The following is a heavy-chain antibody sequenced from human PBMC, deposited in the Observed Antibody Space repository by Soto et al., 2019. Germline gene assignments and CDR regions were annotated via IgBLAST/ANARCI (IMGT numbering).Heavy chain of an antibody. V-gene: IGHV3-7*01. CDR2: IKPGGSEQ. CDR3: ARGNWNYYYGFDV. Sequence: PGGSLRLSSAASEFTFDKYYMTWVRQAPGKGPEWVANIKPGGSEQYYVDSVKGRFTISRDNANNSLYLQMNSLRAEDTAVYFCARGNWNYYYGFDVWGQGTTVTVSS. D-gene: IGHD1-20*01. CDR1: EFTFDKYY. J-gene: IGHJ6*02.